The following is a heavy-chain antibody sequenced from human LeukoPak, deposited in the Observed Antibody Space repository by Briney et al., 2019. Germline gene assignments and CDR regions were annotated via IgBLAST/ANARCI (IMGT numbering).Heavy chain of an antibody. CDR2: IYYSGST. Sequence: PSETLSLTCTVSGGSISSSSYYWGWIRQPPGKGLEWIGYIYYSGSTNYNPSLKSRVTISVDTSKNQFSLKLSSVTAADTAVYYCARERLGAFDIWGQGTMVTVSS. CDR3: ARERLGAFDI. V-gene: IGHV4-61*01. CDR1: GGSISSSSYY. D-gene: IGHD3-16*01. J-gene: IGHJ3*02.